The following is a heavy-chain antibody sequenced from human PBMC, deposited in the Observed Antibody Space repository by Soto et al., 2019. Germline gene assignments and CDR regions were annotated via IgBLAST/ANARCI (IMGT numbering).Heavy chain of an antibody. CDR1: VGSISSYY. V-gene: IGHV4-4*07. D-gene: IGHD3-10*01. CDR3: ARGSWVLLWFGELASDYFDY. J-gene: IGHJ4*02. Sequence: SETLSLTCTVSVGSISSYYWSWIRQPAGKGLEWIGRIYTSGSTNYNPSLKSRVTISVDTSKNQFSLKLSSVTAADTAVYYCARGSWVLLWFGELASDYFDYWGQGTLVTVSS. CDR2: IYTSGST.